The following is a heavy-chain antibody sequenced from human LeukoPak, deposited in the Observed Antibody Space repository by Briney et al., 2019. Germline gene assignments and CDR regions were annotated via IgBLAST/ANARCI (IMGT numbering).Heavy chain of an antibody. J-gene: IGHJ3*02. V-gene: IGHV4-4*07. CDR1: GGSFSGYY. CDR2: IYTSGST. D-gene: IGHD3-22*01. CDR3: ARDGDYYDSSGYYHHGAFDI. Sequence: SETLSLTCAVYGGSFSGYYWSWIRQPAGKGLEWIGRIYTSGSTNYNPSLKSRVTMSVDTSKNQFSLKLSSVTAADTAVYYCARDGDYYDSSGYYHHGAFDIWGQGTMVTVSS.